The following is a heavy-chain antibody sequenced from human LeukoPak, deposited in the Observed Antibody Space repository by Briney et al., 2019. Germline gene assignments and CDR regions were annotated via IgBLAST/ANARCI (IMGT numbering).Heavy chain of an antibody. J-gene: IGHJ3*02. CDR2: VT. Sequence: VTRDSPTFQGQATVSADKSISTAYLQWSSLKASDTAMYYCARSQMAGTFAFNIWGQGTMVTVSS. CDR3: ARSQMAGTFAFNI. D-gene: IGHD6-19*01. V-gene: IGHV5-51*01.